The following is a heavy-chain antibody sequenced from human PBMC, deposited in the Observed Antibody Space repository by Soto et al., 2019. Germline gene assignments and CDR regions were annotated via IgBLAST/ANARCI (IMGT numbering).Heavy chain of an antibody. Sequence: QVQLQESGPGLVKPSETLSLTCTVSGGSISSYYWSWIRQPPGKGLEWIGYIYYSGSTNYNPSLTSRVTISVDTSKDQFSLKLTSVTAADTAVYYGARHRSCYFAVDYWGQGTLVTVSS. CDR1: GGSISSYY. V-gene: IGHV4-59*08. CDR3: ARHRSCYFAVDY. J-gene: IGHJ4*02. D-gene: IGHD3-10*01. CDR2: IYYSGST.